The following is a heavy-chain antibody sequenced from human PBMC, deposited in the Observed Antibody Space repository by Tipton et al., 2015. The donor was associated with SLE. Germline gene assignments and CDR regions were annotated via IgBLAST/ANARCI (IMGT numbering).Heavy chain of an antibody. CDR2: IYPSDSDT. V-gene: IGHV5-51*03. J-gene: IGHJ4*02. D-gene: IGHD3-10*01. CDR3: IRELSDY. CDR1: GYSFSSYW. Sequence: QLVQSGAQVKKPGESLKISCKASGYSFSSYWIGWVRQMPGKGLEWMGVIYPSDSDTRYSPSFQGQVTISADRSITTSYLQWGSLKASDTAMYYCIRELSDYWGQGTQVTVSS.